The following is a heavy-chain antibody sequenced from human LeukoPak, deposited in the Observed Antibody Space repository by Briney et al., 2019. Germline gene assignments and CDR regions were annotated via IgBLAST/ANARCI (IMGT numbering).Heavy chain of an antibody. J-gene: IGHJ4*02. CDR3: ARAPYYYDSSGYAQFDY. Sequence: GGCLRLSCAASGFTFSSYSMNWVRQAPGKGLEWVSSISSSSSYIYYADSVKGRFTISRDNAKNSLYLQMNSLRAEDTAVYYCARAPYYYDSSGYAQFDYWGQGTLVTVSS. D-gene: IGHD3-22*01. V-gene: IGHV3-21*01. CDR2: ISSSSSYI. CDR1: GFTFSSYS.